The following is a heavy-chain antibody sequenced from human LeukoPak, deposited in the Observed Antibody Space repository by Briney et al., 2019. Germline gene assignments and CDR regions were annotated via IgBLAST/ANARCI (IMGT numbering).Heavy chain of an antibody. CDR1: GFTFSSYG. V-gene: IGHV3-30*03. CDR3: ARDVGWRSIAAWYFDY. Sequence: GGSLRLSCAASGFTFSSYGMHWVRQAPGKGLEGVAGISYDGSNKYYEDSVKVRFTISRDDSKNTLYLQMNSLRAEDTAVYYCARDVGWRSIAAWYFDYWGQGTLVTVSS. D-gene: IGHD6-6*01. CDR2: ISYDGSNK. J-gene: IGHJ4*02.